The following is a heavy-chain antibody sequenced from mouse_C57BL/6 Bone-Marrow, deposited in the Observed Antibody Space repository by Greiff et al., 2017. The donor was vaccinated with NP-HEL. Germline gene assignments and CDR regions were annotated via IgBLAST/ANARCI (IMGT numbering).Heavy chain of an antibody. D-gene: IGHD1-1*01. Sequence: QVTLKESGPGILQSSQTLSLTCSFSGFSLSTSGMGVSWIRQPSGKGLEWLAHIYWDDDKRYNPSLKSRLTISKDTSRNQVFLKITSVDTADTATYYCARNYYGREKTYAMDYWGQGTSVTVSS. CDR2: IYWDDDK. V-gene: IGHV8-12*01. CDR1: GFSLSTSGMG. J-gene: IGHJ4*01. CDR3: ARNYYGREKTYAMDY.